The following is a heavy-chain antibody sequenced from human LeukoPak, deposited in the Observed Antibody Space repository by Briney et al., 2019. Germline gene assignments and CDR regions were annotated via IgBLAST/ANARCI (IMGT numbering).Heavy chain of an antibody. V-gene: IGHV4-31*03. CDR2: IYYSGST. CDR1: GGSISSGGYY. D-gene: IGHD2-21*02. CDR3: ARGEVTAYSRDAFDI. J-gene: IGHJ3*02. Sequence: SETLSLTCTVSGGSISSGGYYWSWIRQHPGKGLEWIGYIYYSGSTYYNPSLKSRVTISVDTSKNQFSLKLSSVTAADTAVYYSARGEVTAYSRDAFDIWGQGTMVTVSS.